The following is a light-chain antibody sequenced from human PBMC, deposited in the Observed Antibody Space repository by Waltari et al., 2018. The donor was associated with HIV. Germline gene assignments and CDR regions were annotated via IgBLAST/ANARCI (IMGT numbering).Light chain of an antibody. CDR1: QDISNS. V-gene: IGKV1-NL1*01. CDR3: QQYYHLPRT. CDR2: LAY. Sequence: DIQMTQSPSPLSASVGDTLTITCGASQDISNSLAWYQQQPGRAPVLLVYLAYNLQNGVPSRFSARGSGTNFTLTLSSLQPEDLATYYCQQYYHLPRTFGQGTKLQI. J-gene: IGKJ2*01.